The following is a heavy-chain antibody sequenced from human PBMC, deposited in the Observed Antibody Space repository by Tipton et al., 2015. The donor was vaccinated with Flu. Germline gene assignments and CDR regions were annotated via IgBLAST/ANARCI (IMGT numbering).Heavy chain of an antibody. D-gene: IGHD5-24*01. CDR1: GFTFSSYA. CDR3: AKDRPPQRWLQFGRFDP. V-gene: IGHV3-23*01. J-gene: IGHJ5*02. CDR2: ISGSGGST. Sequence: SLRLSCAASGFTFSSYAMSWVRQAPGKGLEWVSAISGSGGSTYYADSVKGRFTISRDNSKNTLYLQMNSLRAEDTAVYYCAKDRPPQRWLQFGRFDPWGQGTLVTVSS.